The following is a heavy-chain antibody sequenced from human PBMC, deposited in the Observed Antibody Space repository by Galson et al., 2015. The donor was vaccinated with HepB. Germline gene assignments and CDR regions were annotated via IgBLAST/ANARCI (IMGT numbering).Heavy chain of an antibody. V-gene: IGHV3-21*01. CDR1: GFTLSTYS. CDR3: ARVYGSGSYGYGMDV. J-gene: IGHJ6*02. D-gene: IGHD3-10*01. CDR2: ISSSSLYA. Sequence: SLRLSCASSGFTLSTYSMNWVRQAPGKGLEWVSSISSSSLYAYYADSVRGRFTVSRGNARNSHYLQMDSLSAEDTAVYYCARVYGSGSYGYGMDVWGQGTTVTVS.